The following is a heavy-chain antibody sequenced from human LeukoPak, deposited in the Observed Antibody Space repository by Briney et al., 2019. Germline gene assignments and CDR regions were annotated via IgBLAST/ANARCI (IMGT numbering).Heavy chain of an antibody. Sequence: PGGSLRLSCAASGFTFSSYWMHWVRQAPGKGLEWVSYISSSSSYTNYADSVKGRFTISRDNAKNSLYLQMNSLRAEDTAVYYCASGYCSGGSCYSGKYDYWGQGTLVTVSS. V-gene: IGHV3-21*05. CDR2: ISSSSSYT. CDR1: GFTFSSYW. CDR3: ASGYCSGGSCYSGKYDY. J-gene: IGHJ4*02. D-gene: IGHD2-15*01.